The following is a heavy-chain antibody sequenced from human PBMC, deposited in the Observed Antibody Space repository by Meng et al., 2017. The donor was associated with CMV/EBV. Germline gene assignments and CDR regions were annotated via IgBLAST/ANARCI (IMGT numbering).Heavy chain of an antibody. CDR1: GGPISSSSYY. CDR3: ARNRLVDCSSTSCSPGGFDH. D-gene: IGHD2-2*01. J-gene: IGHJ5*02. CDR2: IYYSGST. Sequence: SETLSLTCTVPGGPISSSSYYWGWIRQPPGKGLEWIGSIYYSGSTYYNPSLKSRVTISVDTSKNQFSLKLSSVTAADTAVYYCARNRLVDCSSTSCSPGGFDHWGQGTLVTVSS. V-gene: IGHV4-39*07.